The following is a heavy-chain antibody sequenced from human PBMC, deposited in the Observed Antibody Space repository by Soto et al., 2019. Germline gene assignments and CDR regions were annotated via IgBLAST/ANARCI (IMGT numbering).Heavy chain of an antibody. D-gene: IGHD3-22*01. V-gene: IGHV4-59*07. J-gene: IGHJ5*02. Sequence: SDTLSLTCTVSGASISIYYWTWIRQPPGKGLEWIGYISDTGSTNYNPSLKSRVTISVHTSKKQFSLKMSSVTAADTAVYYCARVALNYSDNSAMFDPWGQGTLVTVSS. CDR1: GASISIYY. CDR3: ARVALNYSDNSAMFDP. CDR2: ISDTGST.